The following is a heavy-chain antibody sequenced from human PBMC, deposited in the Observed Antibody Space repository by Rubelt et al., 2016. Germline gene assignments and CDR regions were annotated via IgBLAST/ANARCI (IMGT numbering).Heavy chain of an antibody. Sequence: EVQLVESGGGLVQPGGSLRLSCAASGFTFSSYSMNWVRQAPGKGLEWVSSISSSSSYIYYADSVKGRFTISRDNAKNSLYLQMNSLRAEDTAVYYCAREVTAVAASEFDYGGQGTLVTVSS. D-gene: IGHD6-19*01. J-gene: IGHJ4*02. CDR3: AREVTAVAASEFDY. CDR1: GFTFSSYS. V-gene: IGHV3-21*01. CDR2: ISSSSSYI.